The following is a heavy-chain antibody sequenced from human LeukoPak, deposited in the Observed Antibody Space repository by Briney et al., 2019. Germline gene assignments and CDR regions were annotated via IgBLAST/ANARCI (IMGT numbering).Heavy chain of an antibody. V-gene: IGHV3-7*01. J-gene: IGHJ6*03. CDR2: IQQAGSET. D-gene: IGHD3-22*01. CDR3: ARSGYFYDSSGYYDMDV. CDR1: GLTFSSFW. Sequence: GGSLRLSCAASGLTFSSFWMSWVRQAPGKGLEWVANIQQAGSETHYVDSVKGRFTISRDNAKNSLYLQMNSLRAEDTAVYYCARSGYFYDSSGYYDMDVWGKGTTVTVSS.